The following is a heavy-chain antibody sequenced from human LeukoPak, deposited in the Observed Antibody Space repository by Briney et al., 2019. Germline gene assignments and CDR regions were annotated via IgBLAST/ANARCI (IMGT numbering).Heavy chain of an antibody. D-gene: IGHD2-2*01. CDR1: GGSFSGYY. Sequence: NPSETLSLTCAVYGGSFSGYYWSWIRQPPGKGLEWIGEINHSGGTNYNPSLKSRVTISVDTSKNQFSLKLSSVTAADTAVYYCAGDCSSTSCYRPVFYYYYYMDVWGKGTTVTVSS. J-gene: IGHJ6*03. V-gene: IGHV4-34*01. CDR2: INHSGGT. CDR3: AGDCSSTSCYRPVFYYYYYMDV.